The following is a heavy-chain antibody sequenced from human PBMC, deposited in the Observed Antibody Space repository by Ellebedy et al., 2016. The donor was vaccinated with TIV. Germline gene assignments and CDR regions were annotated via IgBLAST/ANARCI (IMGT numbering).Heavy chain of an antibody. V-gene: IGHV4-39*01. CDR1: GGSISRSSYY. Sequence: MPSETLSLTCTVSGGSISRSSYYWGWVRQPPGKGLEWIASIYYSGSTYFNPSLKSRVTISVETSKNQFSLTLTSVTAADTAVYYCARATSVTTIAYWGQGTLVTVSS. J-gene: IGHJ4*02. CDR2: IYYSGST. D-gene: IGHD4-17*01. CDR3: ARATSVTTIAY.